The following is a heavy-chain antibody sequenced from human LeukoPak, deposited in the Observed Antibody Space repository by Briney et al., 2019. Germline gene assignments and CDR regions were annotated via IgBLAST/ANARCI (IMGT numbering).Heavy chain of an antibody. CDR1: GGSFSGYY. CDR3: ARHQLERRHSGFDY. Sequence: SETLSLTCAVYGGSFSGYYWSWIRQPAGKGLEWIGRIYTSGSTNYNPSLKSRVTMSVDTSKNQFSLKLSSVTAADTAVYYCARHQLERRHSGFDYWGQGTLVTVSS. D-gene: IGHD1-1*01. CDR2: IYTSGST. V-gene: IGHV4-59*10. J-gene: IGHJ4*02.